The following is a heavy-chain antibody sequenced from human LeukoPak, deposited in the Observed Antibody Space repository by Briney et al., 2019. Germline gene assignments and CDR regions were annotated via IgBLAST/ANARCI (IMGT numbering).Heavy chain of an antibody. V-gene: IGHV3-7*01. J-gene: IGHJ4*02. CDR3: ARDSDYYDSSGLLDY. Sequence: GGSLRLSCAASGFTFISYWMSWVRQAPGKGLEWVANIKQDGSEKYYVDSVKGRFTISRDNAKNSLYPQMNSLRAEDTAVYYCARDSDYYDSSGLLDYWGQGTLVTVSS. CDR1: GFTFISYW. D-gene: IGHD3-22*01. CDR2: IKQDGSEK.